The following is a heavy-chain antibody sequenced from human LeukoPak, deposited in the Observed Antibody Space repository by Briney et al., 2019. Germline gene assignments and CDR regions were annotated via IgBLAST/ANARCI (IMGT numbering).Heavy chain of an antibody. CDR2: IIPIFGTA. CDR3: AREGGSYYDILTGAAARGDYFDY. D-gene: IGHD3-9*01. Sequence: GSSVKVSCKASGGTFSSYAISWVRQAPGQGLEWMGRIIPIFGTANYAQKFQGRVTITTDESTSTAYMELSSLRSGDTAVYYCAREGGSYYDILTGAAARGDYFDYWGQGTLVTVSS. CDR1: GGTFSSYA. V-gene: IGHV1-69*05. J-gene: IGHJ4*02.